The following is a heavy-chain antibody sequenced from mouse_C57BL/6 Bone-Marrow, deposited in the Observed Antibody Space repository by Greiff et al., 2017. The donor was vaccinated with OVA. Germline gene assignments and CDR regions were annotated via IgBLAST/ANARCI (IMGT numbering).Heavy chain of an antibody. CDR2: IYPGDGDT. CDR1: GYAFSSSW. Sequence: VQLQQSGPELVKPGASVKISCKASGYAFSSSWMNWVKQRPGKGLEWIGRIYPGDGDTNYNGKFKGKATLTADKSSSTAYMQLSSLTSEDSAVYFCARYSSGSSYYFDYWGQGTTLTVSS. CDR3: ARYSSGSSYYFDY. J-gene: IGHJ2*01. V-gene: IGHV1-82*01. D-gene: IGHD3-2*02.